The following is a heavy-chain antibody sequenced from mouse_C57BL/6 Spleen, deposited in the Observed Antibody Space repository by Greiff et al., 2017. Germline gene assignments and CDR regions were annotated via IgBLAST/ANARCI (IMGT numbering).Heavy chain of an antibody. D-gene: IGHD3-1*01. Sequence: QVQLKESGAELVKPGASVKISCKASGYAFSSYWMNWVKQRPGKGLEWIGQIYPGDGDTNYNGKFKGKATLTADKSSSTAYMQLSSLTSEDSAVYFCAREEAGAHFDYWGQGTTLTVSS. CDR2: IYPGDGDT. CDR1: GYAFSSYW. CDR3: AREEAGAHFDY. V-gene: IGHV1-80*01. J-gene: IGHJ2*01.